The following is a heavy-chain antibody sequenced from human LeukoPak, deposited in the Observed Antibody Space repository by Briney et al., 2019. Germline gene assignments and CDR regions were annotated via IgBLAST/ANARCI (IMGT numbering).Heavy chain of an antibody. CDR1: RYTFTGYY. Sequence: ASVKVSCKASRYTFTGYYMHWVRQAPGQGLEWMGWINPNSGGTNYAQKFQGRVTMTRDTSISTAYMELSRLRSDDTAVYYCARDVYDSSGYYIDWGQGTLVTVSS. CDR2: INPNSGGT. CDR3: ARDVYDSSGYYID. V-gene: IGHV1-2*02. D-gene: IGHD3-22*01. J-gene: IGHJ4*02.